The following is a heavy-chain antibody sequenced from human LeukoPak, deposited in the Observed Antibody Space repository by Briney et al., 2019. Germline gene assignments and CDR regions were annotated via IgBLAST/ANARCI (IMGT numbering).Heavy chain of an antibody. Sequence: GGSLRLSCVASGFTFSSYGMHWVRQAPGKGLEWVTFIRYDGSNKYYADSVKGRFTISRDNSKNTLYLQMTSLRAEDTAVYYCAGPIYDSSAYYMDVWGKGTTVTISS. CDR2: IRYDGSNK. J-gene: IGHJ6*03. D-gene: IGHD3-22*01. CDR1: GFTFSSYG. CDR3: AGPIYDSSAYYMDV. V-gene: IGHV3-30*02.